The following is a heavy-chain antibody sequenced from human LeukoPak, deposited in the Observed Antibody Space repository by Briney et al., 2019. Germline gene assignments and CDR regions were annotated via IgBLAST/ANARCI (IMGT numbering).Heavy chain of an antibody. Sequence: GESLKISCKGSGYSFTSYWIGWVRQMPGKGLEWMGIIYPGDSDTRYSPSFQGQVTISADKSISTAYLQWSSLKASDTAMYYCARLSPYQYSSSWYFDYWGQGTLVTVSS. CDR3: ARLSPYQYSSSWYFDY. V-gene: IGHV5-51*01. CDR1: GYSFTSYW. D-gene: IGHD6-13*01. CDR2: IYPGDSDT. J-gene: IGHJ4*02.